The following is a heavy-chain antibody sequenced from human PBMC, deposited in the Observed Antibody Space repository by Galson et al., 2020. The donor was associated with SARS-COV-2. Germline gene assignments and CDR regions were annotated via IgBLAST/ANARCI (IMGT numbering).Heavy chain of an antibody. CDR3: ARIRTGGTWEFDY. Sequence: SGPTLVKPTQTLTLTCTFSGFSLSTGGMRVNWIRQPPGKALEWLARIDWDDDKFYSTSLKTRLTISKDTSKNQVVLSMTNMDPVDTATYYCARIRTGGTWEFDYWGQGTLVTVSS. CDR1: GFSLSTGGMR. CDR2: IDWDDDK. V-gene: IGHV2-70*04. D-gene: IGHD1-26*01. J-gene: IGHJ4*02.